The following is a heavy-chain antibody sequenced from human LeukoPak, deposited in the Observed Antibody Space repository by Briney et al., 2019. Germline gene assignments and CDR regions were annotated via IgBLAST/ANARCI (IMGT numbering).Heavy chain of an antibody. J-gene: IGHJ4*02. V-gene: IGHV1-18*04. CDR1: GYTFTIYG. CDR2: ISAYNGNT. D-gene: IGHD6-13*01. CDR3: ARDGGGSSSWYDDY. Sequence: GASVKVSFKASGYTFTIYGISWVRQAPGQGLEWMGWISAYNGNTNYAQKLQGRVTMTTDTSTSTAYMELRSLRSNDTAVYYCARDGGGSSSWYDDYWGQGTLVTVSS.